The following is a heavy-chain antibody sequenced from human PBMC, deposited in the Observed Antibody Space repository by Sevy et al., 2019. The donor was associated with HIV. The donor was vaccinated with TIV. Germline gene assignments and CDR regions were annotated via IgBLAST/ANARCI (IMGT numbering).Heavy chain of an antibody. CDR1: GFTFSSYG. Sequence: GGSLRLSCAASGFTFSSYGMHWVRQAPGKGLEWVAVIWYDGSNKYYADSVKGRFTISRDNSKNTLYLQMNSLRAEDTAVYYCARTRGYSGYVTFDYWGQRTLVTVSS. CDR3: ARTRGYSGYVTFDY. D-gene: IGHD5-12*01. J-gene: IGHJ4*02. CDR2: IWYDGSNK. V-gene: IGHV3-33*01.